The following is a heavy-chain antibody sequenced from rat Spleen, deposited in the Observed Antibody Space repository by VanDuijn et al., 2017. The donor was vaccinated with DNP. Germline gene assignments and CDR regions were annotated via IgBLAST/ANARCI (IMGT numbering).Heavy chain of an antibody. CDR3: ATLDIGSTVDY. Sequence: EVQLVESGGGLIQPGRSLKLSCAASGFTFSDCNMAWVRQAPKKGLEWVATIIYDSIRTFYRDSVKGRFTISRDNAKRTLYLQMDSLRSEDTATYYCATLDIGSTVDYWGQGVMVTVSS. CDR1: GFTFSDCN. D-gene: IGHD1-5*01. J-gene: IGHJ2*01. CDR2: IIYDSIRT. V-gene: IGHV5S10*01.